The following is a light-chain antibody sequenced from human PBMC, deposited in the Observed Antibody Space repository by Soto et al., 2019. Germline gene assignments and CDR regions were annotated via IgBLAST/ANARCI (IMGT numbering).Light chain of an antibody. V-gene: IGKV1-5*01. CDR2: DAS. Sequence: DIQMTQSPSTLSASVGDRVTITCRASQSISSWLAWYQQKPGKAPKLLIYDASSLESGVPSRFSGSGSGTEFTLTISSLQPDDFATYYCQQCNSYSPGMYTFGQGTKLEIK. CDR3: QQCNSYSPGMYT. CDR1: QSISSW. J-gene: IGKJ2*01.